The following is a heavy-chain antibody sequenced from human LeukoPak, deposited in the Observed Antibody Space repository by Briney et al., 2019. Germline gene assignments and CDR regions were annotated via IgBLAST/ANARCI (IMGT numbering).Heavy chain of an antibody. CDR3: ARVPSTYYFDY. CDR2: ISGSGGST. CDR1: GFTFSSYA. J-gene: IGHJ4*02. Sequence: GGSLRLSCAASGFTFSSYAMSWVRQAPGKGLEWVSGISGSGGSTYYADSVKGRFTTSRDNSKNTLYLQMNSLRAEDTAVFYCARVPSTYYFDYWGQGTLVTVSS. V-gene: IGHV3-23*01.